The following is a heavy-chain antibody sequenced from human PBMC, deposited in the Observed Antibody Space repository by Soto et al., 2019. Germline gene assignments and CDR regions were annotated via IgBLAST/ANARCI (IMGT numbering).Heavy chain of an antibody. CDR1: GYTFTSYV. D-gene: IGHD6-13*01. CDR2: INPNEGST. J-gene: IGHJ5*02. CDR3: ARDLAAGDL. V-gene: IGHV1-46*01. Sequence: ASVKVSCKASGYTFTSYVISWVRQAPGQGLEWMAIINPNEGSTNYAQEFQGRVTLTSDTSTSTVYMELSSLRFEDTALFYCARDLAAGDLWGQGTLVTVSS.